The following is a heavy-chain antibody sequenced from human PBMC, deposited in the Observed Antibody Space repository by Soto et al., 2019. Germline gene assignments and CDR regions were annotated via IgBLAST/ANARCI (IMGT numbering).Heavy chain of an antibody. D-gene: IGHD1-1*01. CDR3: ARGNDDGGNSVSWYFDL. V-gene: IGHV4-31*03. Sequence: QVQLQESGPALAKPSQTLSLTCTASGGSISSGGFYWNWIRQHPGKGLEGIGYIHYRGNTYYNPSLKSRITMSRDTSQNQFSLKLSSVTAADTAVYYCARGNDDGGNSVSWYFDLWGRGTPVTVSS. CDR1: GGSISSGGFY. CDR2: IHYRGNT. J-gene: IGHJ2*01.